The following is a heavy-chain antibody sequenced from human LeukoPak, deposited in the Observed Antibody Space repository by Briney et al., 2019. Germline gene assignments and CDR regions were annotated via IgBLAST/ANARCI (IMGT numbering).Heavy chain of an antibody. V-gene: IGHV1-18*01. CDR1: GYSFTSYG. Sequence: ASVKVSRKASGYSFTSYGISWVRQAPGQGLEWMGWISAYNGNTNYAQKLQGRVTMTTDTSTSTGYMELRSLRSDDTAVYYCARDLGSGWQRNFDYWGQGTLVTVSS. D-gene: IGHD6-19*01. J-gene: IGHJ4*02. CDR3: ARDLGSGWQRNFDY. CDR2: ISAYNGNT.